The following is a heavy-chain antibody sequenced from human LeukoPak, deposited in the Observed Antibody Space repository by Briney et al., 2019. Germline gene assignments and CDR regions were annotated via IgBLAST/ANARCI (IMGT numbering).Heavy chain of an antibody. CDR2: ISDSGDTT. D-gene: IGHD2-15*01. V-gene: IGHV3-23*01. Sequence: GGSLRLSCAASGFTFSNFAMSWVRQAPGKGLEWVSVISDSGDTTYYADSVKGRFTISRDNSKNTLYLQMNSLRAEDTAVYYCARDPDYCSGGSCYPDFDYWGQGTLVTVSS. J-gene: IGHJ4*02. CDR1: GFTFSNFA. CDR3: ARDPDYCSGGSCYPDFDY.